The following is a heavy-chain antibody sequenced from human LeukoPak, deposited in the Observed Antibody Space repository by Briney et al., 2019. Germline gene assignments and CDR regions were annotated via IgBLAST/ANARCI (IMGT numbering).Heavy chain of an antibody. J-gene: IGHJ4*02. CDR1: GGSIGSSNYY. D-gene: IGHD1/OR15-1a*01. CDR2: IYYSGTT. V-gene: IGHV4-39*07. CDR3: ARDGTIWTYY. Sequence: SETLSLTCTVSGGSIGSSNYYWGWIRQPPGKGLEWVGSIYYSGTTYYNPSLKSRVTISVDTSKNQFSLKLTSVTAADTAVYYCARDGTIWTYYWGQGTLVTVSS.